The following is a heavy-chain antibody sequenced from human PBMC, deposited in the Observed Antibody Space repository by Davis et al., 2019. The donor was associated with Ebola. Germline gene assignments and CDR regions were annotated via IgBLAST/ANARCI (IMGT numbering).Heavy chain of an antibody. CDR3: AKGSGRVSMYGAPYDP. V-gene: IGHV3-23*01. CDR2: ISGSGGST. D-gene: IGHD3-10*01. Sequence: GESLKISCAASGFTFSSYAMSWVRQAPGKGLEWVSAISGSGGSTYYADSVKGRFTISRDNSKNTLYLQMNSLRAEDTAVYNCAKGSGRVSMYGAPYDPWGQGTLVTVSS. J-gene: IGHJ5*02. CDR1: GFTFSSYA.